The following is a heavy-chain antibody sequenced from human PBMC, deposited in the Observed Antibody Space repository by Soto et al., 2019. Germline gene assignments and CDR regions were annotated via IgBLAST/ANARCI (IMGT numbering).Heavy chain of an antibody. CDR2: ISSSSSSI. V-gene: IGHV3-48*02. Sequence: EVQLVESGGGLVQPGGSLRLSCAASGFTFSDYSINWVRQAPGKGLEWVSYISSSSSSIYYADSVRGRFTISRDNAKNSLYLQMNSLRDEDTAVYYCARARLQLDYWGQGTLVTVSS. CDR3: ARARLQLDY. J-gene: IGHJ4*02. D-gene: IGHD4-4*01. CDR1: GFTFSDYS.